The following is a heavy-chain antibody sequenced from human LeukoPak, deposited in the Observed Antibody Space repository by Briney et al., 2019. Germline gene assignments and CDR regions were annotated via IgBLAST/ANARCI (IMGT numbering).Heavy chain of an antibody. CDR3: ARVGYTDTWYSSPPFDY. CDR2: IYSGGST. J-gene: IGHJ4*02. V-gene: IGHV3-66*01. CDR1: GFTVNSNY. D-gene: IGHD1-26*01. Sequence: GGSLRLSCAVSGFTVNSNYMSWVRQAPGKGLEWVSIIYSGGSTYYADSVKSRFTISRDNSKNILYLQLNSLRAEDTALYYCARVGYTDTWYSSPPFDYWGQGTLVTVSS.